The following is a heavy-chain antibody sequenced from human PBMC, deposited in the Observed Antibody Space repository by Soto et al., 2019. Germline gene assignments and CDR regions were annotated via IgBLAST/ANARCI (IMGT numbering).Heavy chain of an antibody. CDR1: GGTFSSYT. J-gene: IGHJ5*02. D-gene: IGHD2-2*01. V-gene: IGHV1-69*02. Sequence: SVKVSCTASGGTFSSYTISWVRQAPGQGLEWMGRIIPILGIANYAQKFQGRVTITADKSTSTAYMELSSLRSEDTAVYYCASQDELVVPAAPNWFDPWGQGTLVTVSS. CDR3: ASQDELVVPAAPNWFDP. CDR2: IIPILGIA.